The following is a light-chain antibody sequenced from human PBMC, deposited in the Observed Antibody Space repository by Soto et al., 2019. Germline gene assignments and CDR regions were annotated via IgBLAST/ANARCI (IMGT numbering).Light chain of an antibody. CDR2: EVN. Sequence: QSALTQPASMSGSPGQSITISCTGTSSDVGSYNLVSWYQQYPGKAPKLMISEVNKRPSGVSNRFSGSKSGNTASLTISGLQAEDEADYYCCSYAGSSTYVFGTGTKLTVL. CDR1: SSDVGSYNL. V-gene: IGLV2-23*02. CDR3: CSYAGSSTYV. J-gene: IGLJ1*01.